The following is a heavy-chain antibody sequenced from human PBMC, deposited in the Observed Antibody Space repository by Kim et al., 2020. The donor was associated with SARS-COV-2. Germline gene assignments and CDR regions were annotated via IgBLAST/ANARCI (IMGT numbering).Heavy chain of an antibody. V-gene: IGHV3-23*01. CDR2: ISGSGGST. CDR3: AKALNYYGSGSYYAVY. D-gene: IGHD3-10*01. Sequence: GGSLRLSCAASGFTFSSYAMSWVRQAPGKGLEWVSAISGSGGSTYYADSVKGRFTISRDNSKNTLYPQMNSLRAQDTAVYYCAKALNYYGSGSYYAVYWGQGTLVTVSS. CDR1: GFTFSSYA. J-gene: IGHJ4*02.